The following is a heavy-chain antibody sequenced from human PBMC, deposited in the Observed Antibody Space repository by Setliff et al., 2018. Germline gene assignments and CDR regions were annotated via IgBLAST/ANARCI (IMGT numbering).Heavy chain of an antibody. D-gene: IGHD5-12*01. CDR2: FDPEDGET. CDR1: GYNLIEVS. CDR3: ARGLREDGYNLADY. V-gene: IGHV1-24*01. J-gene: IGHJ4*02. Sequence: ASVKVSCKVSGYNLIEVSMHWVRQAPGKGLEWMGGFDPEDGETIYSQKFQGRVTITRDTSASTAYMELSSLRSEDTAVYYCARGLREDGYNLADYWGQGTLVTVSS.